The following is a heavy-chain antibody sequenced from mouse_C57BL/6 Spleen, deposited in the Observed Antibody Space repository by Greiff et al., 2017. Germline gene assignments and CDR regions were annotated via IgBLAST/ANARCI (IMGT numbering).Heavy chain of an antibody. D-gene: IGHD1-1*01. Sequence: QVQLQQPGAELVRPGSSVKLSCKASGYTFTSYWMHWVKQRPIQGLEWIGNIDPSDSETHYNQKFKDKATLTVDKSSSTAYMQLSSLTSEDSAVYYCARKGIYSPFADWGQGTLVTVSA. CDR3: ARKGIYSPFAD. V-gene: IGHV1-52*01. CDR2: IDPSDSET. CDR1: GYTFTSYW. J-gene: IGHJ3*01.